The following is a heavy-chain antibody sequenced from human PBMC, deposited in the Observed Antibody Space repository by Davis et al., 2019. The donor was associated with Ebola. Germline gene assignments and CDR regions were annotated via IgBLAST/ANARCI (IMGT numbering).Heavy chain of an antibody. J-gene: IGHJ4*02. CDR2: IKPDGSEK. V-gene: IGHV3-7*03. D-gene: IGHD2-15*01. Sequence: GGSLRLSCAASGFTFSTYWMSWVRQTPGKGLEWLANIKPDGSEKYYVDSVKGRFAIFRDNAKNTLYVQMNSLRAEDTAVYFCAKGSDGGGYSHSDYWGQGTLVTVSS. CDR3: AKGSDGGGYSHSDY. CDR1: GFTFSTYW.